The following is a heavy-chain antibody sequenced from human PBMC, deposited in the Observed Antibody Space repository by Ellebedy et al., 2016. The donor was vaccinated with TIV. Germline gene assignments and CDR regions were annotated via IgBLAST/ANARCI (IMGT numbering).Heavy chain of an antibody. J-gene: IGHJ3*02. D-gene: IGHD3-3*01. CDR3: ARRKITVFGETDAFDI. Sequence: MPGGSLRLSCTVSGGSMKNYYWTWIRQPPGKGLEWLGQIFYSGSTNYNPSLKSRVTISGDTSKNQFSLRLSSVTAAATAVYYCARRKITVFGETDAFDIWGQGTVVTVSS. CDR1: GGSMKNYY. CDR2: IFYSGST. V-gene: IGHV4-59*01.